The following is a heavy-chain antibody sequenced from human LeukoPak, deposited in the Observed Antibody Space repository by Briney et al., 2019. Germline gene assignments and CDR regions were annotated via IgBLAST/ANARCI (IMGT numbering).Heavy chain of an antibody. CDR1: GGSISSSSYY. J-gene: IGHJ5*02. CDR3: ARDRRYCSSTSCLSHNWFDP. V-gene: IGHV4-39*07. CDR2: IYYSGST. Sequence: SETLSLTCTVSGGSISSSSYYWGWIRQPPGKGLEWIGSIYYSGSTYYNPSLKSRVTISVDTSKNQFSLKLSSVTAADTAVYYCARDRRYCSSTSCLSHNWFDPWGQGTLVTVSS. D-gene: IGHD2-2*01.